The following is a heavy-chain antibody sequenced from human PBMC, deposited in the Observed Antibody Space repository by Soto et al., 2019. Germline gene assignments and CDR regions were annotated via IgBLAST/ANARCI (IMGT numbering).Heavy chain of an antibody. J-gene: IGHJ4*02. V-gene: IGHV3-7*01. Sequence: EVQLVESGGGLVQPGGSLTLSCATSGFIFSGHWMSWVRQAPGKGLEWVATIKRDGSEKYYVDSVRGRFTISRDNTKNSLFLQMNSLRAEDTAVYYCARLAGDTTIYDYWGQGTLVTVSS. CDR1: GFIFSGHW. D-gene: IGHD1-1*01. CDR2: IKRDGSEK. CDR3: ARLAGDTTIYDY.